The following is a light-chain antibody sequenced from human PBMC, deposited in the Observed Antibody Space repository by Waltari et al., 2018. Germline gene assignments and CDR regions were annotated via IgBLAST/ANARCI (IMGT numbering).Light chain of an antibody. Sequence: QSVLTQPPSASGTPGQRVTISCSGSRSHIGAEVGNWYQVLPGTAPRLLIYSTNQRPSGVPERFSGSKSGTSASLANSGLQSEDEADYYCATWDYSLDGQVFGGGTKLTVL. CDR3: ATWDYSLDGQV. CDR2: STN. V-gene: IGLV1-44*01. CDR1: RSHIGAEV. J-gene: IGLJ3*02.